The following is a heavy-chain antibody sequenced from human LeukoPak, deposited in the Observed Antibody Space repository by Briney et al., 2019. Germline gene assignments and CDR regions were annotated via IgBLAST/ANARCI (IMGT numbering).Heavy chain of an antibody. J-gene: IGHJ4*02. CDR3: ARGYSYSYFDC. CDR1: GGSISNSNW. V-gene: IGHV4-4*02. D-gene: IGHD5-18*01. CDR2: IYHSGST. Sequence: SGTQSLTCAVSGGSISNSNWWSWVRQPPGKGLEWIGEIYHSGSTNYNPSLKSRVTITVDKSKNQFSLRLSSVTAADTAVYYCARGYSYSYFDCWGQGTLVTVSS.